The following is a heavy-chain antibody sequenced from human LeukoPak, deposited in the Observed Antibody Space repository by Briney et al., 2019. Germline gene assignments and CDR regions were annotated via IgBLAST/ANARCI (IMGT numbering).Heavy chain of an antibody. V-gene: IGHV4-38-2*02. Sequence: SETLSLTCTVSGYSISSGYYWGWIRQPPGKGLEGIGNIHHSGSTYYNPSLKSRVTVSVDTSKNQFSLKLSSVSAADTAVYYCARGPYCSGGSCYSYYYMDVWGKGTTVTVSS. CDR2: IHHSGST. J-gene: IGHJ6*03. CDR1: GYSISSGYY. D-gene: IGHD2-15*01. CDR3: ARGPYCSGGSCYSYYYMDV.